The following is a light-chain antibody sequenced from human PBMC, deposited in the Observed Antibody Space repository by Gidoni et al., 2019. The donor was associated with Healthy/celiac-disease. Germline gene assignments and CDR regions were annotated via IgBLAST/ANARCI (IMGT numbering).Light chain of an antibody. J-gene: IGKJ4*01. CDR2: AAS. CDR3: LQDYNYPLT. CDR1: QGISNA. V-gene: IGKV1-6*01. Sequence: AIQVTQSPSSLSASVGDRVTITGRASQGISNALCWYQQKPGKAPKLLIYAASSLQSGVPSTFSGRGPGPDFILPTTSLQPEDFPTYSSLQDYNYPLTFGAGTKVEIK.